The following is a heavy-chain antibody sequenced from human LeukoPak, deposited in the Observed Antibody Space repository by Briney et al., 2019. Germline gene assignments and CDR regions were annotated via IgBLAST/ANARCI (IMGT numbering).Heavy chain of an antibody. J-gene: IGHJ5*02. CDR2: TSGSGVNS. CDR1: GFTLRSYD. V-gene: IGHV3-23*01. Sequence: PGGSLRLSCAASGFTLRSYDMSWVRQAPGKGLEWVAATSGSGVNSYYADSVRGRFTISRDNSQNTLYLQMNSLRAEDTALYYCAKDNIAGWKGVFGWFDPWGQGTLVTVSS. CDR3: AKDNIAGWKGVFGWFDP. D-gene: IGHD1-1*01.